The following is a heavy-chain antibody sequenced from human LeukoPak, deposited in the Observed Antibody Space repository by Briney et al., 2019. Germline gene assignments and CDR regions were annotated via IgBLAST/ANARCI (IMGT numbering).Heavy chain of an antibody. Sequence: ASVKVSCKASGYTFTSFGISWVRQAPGQGREWVGWISAYNGNTNYAQKLQGRVTMTRDSSTSTAYMELRSLRSDDTAVYYCARGTLRLYDSSGYYPPDYWGQGTLVTVSS. CDR1: GYTFTSFG. D-gene: IGHD3-22*01. J-gene: IGHJ4*02. V-gene: IGHV1-18*01. CDR3: ARGTLRLYDSSGYYPPDY. CDR2: ISAYNGNT.